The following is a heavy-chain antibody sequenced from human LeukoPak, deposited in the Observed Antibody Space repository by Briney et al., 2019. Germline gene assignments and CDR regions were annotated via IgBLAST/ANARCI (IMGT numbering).Heavy chain of an antibody. D-gene: IGHD3-10*01. Sequence: SETLSLTCTVSGGSISSYYWSWIRQPPGKGLERIGYIYYSGSTNYNPSPKSRVTISVDTSKNQFSLKLSSVTAADTAVYYCASFGNTMVRGVINYYMDVWGKGTTVTISS. CDR3: ASFGNTMVRGVINYYMDV. J-gene: IGHJ6*03. V-gene: IGHV4-59*08. CDR1: GGSISSYY. CDR2: IYYSGST.